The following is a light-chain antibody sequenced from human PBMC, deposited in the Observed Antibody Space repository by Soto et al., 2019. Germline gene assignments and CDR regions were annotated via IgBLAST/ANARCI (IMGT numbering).Light chain of an antibody. CDR3: QQRSNWPRLT. J-gene: IGKJ4*01. CDR1: QNVSSY. V-gene: IGKV3-11*01. Sequence: EIVLTQSPATLSLSPGERATLSCRASQNVSSYLAWYQQKPGQAPSLLIYDASNRAIGIPARFSGSGSGTDFTLTISSLQPEDFAVYFCQQRSNWPRLTFGGGTKVEI. CDR2: DAS.